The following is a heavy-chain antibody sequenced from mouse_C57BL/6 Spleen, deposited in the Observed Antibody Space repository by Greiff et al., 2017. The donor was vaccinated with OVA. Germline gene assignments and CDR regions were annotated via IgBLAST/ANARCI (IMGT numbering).Heavy chain of an antibody. CDR1: GFTFSDYG. V-gene: IGHV5-17*01. D-gene: IGHD4-1*01. J-gene: IGHJ3*01. CDR2: ISSGSSTI. CDR3: ARETVPFAY. Sequence: EVHLVESGGGLVKPGGSLKLSCAASGFTFSDYGMHWVRQAPEKGLEWVAYISSGSSTIYYADTVKGRFTISRDNAKNTLFLQMTSLRSEDTAMYYCARETVPFAYWGQGTLVTVSA.